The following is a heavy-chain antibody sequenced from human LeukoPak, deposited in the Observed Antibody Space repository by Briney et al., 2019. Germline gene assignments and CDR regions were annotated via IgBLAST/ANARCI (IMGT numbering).Heavy chain of an antibody. V-gene: IGHV3-74*01. CDR3: AKDTVRLVDRYGGLFAP. CDR2: IITVVSST. J-gene: IGHJ5*02. CDR1: GFTFSSYW. Sequence: GGSLRLSCAASGFTFSSYWMHWVRQAPGKGLVWVSRIITVVSSTSYAHSVKGRFTISTDNATSTLYLQMNSLRAEDTAVYYCAKDTVRLVDRYGGLFAPWGEGTLATVSA. D-gene: IGHD3-10*01.